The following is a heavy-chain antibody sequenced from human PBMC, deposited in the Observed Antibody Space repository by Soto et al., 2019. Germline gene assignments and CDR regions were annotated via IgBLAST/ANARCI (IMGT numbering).Heavy chain of an antibody. CDR3: AKDLGAVTTADN. CDR1: GFTFSSYG. V-gene: IGHV3-30*18. D-gene: IGHD4-17*01. J-gene: IGHJ4*02. Sequence: PGGSLRLSCAASGFTFSSYGMHWVRQAPGKGLEWVAVISYDGSNKYYADSVKGRFTISRDNSKNTLYLQMNSLRAEDTAVYYCAKDLGAVTTADNWGQGTLVTVSS. CDR2: ISYDGSNK.